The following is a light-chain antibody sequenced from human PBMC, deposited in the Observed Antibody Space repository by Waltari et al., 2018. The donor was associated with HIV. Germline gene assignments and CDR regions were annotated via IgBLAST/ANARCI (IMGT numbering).Light chain of an antibody. J-gene: IGKJ4*01. CDR2: DAS. Sequence: AIQLTQSPSSLSASVGDRVTITCRASQGISSALAWYQQKPGKPPKLLIYDASSLESGVPSRFSGRGSGTDFTLTISSLQPEDFATYYCQQFNSFPPLTFGGGTKVEI. V-gene: IGKV1-13*02. CDR3: QQFNSFPPLT. CDR1: QGISSA.